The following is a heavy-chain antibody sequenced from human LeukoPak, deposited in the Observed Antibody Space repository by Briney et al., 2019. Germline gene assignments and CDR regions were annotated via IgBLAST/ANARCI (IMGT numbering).Heavy chain of an antibody. D-gene: IGHD3-16*01. J-gene: IGHJ4*02. Sequence: ASVKVSCKASGYTFIGYYVHWVRQAPGQGLEWMGWVSPNNGGTNYAQKFQGRVTMTRDTSISTLYMDLNSLRSDDTAVYYCARSDVLYASQGEARYFNHWGQGTLVTVSS. CDR1: GYTFIGYY. CDR3: ARSDVLYASQGEARYFNH. CDR2: VSPNNGGT. V-gene: IGHV1-2*02.